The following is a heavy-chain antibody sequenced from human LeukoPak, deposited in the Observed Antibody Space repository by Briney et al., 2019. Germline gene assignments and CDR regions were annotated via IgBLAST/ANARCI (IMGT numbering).Heavy chain of an antibody. V-gene: IGHV4-59*01. J-gene: IGHJ4*02. CDR3: AIGPEWRY. CDR2: IYYSGST. Sequence: PSETLSLTCAVYGGSFSGYYWSWIRQPPGKGLEWIGYIYYSGSTNYNPSLKSRVTISVDTSKNQFSLKLSSVTAADTAVYYCAIGPEWRYWGQGTLVTVSS. D-gene: IGHD1-14*01. CDR1: GGSFSGYY.